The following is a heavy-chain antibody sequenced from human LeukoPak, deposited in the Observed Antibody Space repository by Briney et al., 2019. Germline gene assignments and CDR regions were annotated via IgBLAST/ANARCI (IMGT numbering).Heavy chain of an antibody. D-gene: IGHD2-21*01. CDR3: ARDRGGVAVL. CDR2: IFHTGIT. Sequence: PSETLSLTCTVSGDSLSSRNWWTCVRQSPRKGLEWIGEIFHTGITTSNPSLKSRIAISVDKSKNQFSLTLSSVTAADTAIYYCARDRGGVAVLWGQGLPVTVSS. V-gene: IGHV4-4*02. CDR1: GDSLSSRNW. J-gene: IGHJ4*02.